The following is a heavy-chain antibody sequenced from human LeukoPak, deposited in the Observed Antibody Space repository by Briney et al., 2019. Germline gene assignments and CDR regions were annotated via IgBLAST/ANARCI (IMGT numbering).Heavy chain of an antibody. V-gene: IGHV4-34*01. CDR3: ARGNYGSGIYYQGYFDY. J-gene: IGHJ4*02. CDR2: INHSGST. CDR1: GGSFSGYY. D-gene: IGHD3-10*01. Sequence: SETLSLTCAVYGGSFSGYYWSWIRQPPGKGLEWIGEINHSGSTNYNPSLKSRVTISVDTSKNQFSLNLSSVTAADTAVYYCARGNYGSGIYYQGYFDYWGQGTLVTVSS.